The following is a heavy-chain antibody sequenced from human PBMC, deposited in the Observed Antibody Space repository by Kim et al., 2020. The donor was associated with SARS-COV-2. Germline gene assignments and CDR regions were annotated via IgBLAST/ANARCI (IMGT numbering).Heavy chain of an antibody. V-gene: IGHV3-48*02. CDR1: GFTFSSYS. J-gene: IGHJ6*02. CDR2: FSSSSSTT. Sequence: GGSLRLSCAASGFTFSSYSMNWVRQAPGKGLEWVSYFSSSSSTTYYADSVKGRFTISRDNAKNTLYLQMNSLRDEDTAVYYCARGGATECGLDVWGHRATFTVSS. D-gene: IGHD1-26*01. CDR3: ARGGATECGLDV.